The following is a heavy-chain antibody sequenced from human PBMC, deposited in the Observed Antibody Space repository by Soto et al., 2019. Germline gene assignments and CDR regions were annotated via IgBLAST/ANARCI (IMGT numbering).Heavy chain of an antibody. CDR1: GYTFADYA. D-gene: IGHD4-17*01. J-gene: IGHJ4*02. CDR3: ASDRWVTTLTFDK. Sequence: QVQFVQSGAEVKKPGASVKVSCKASGYTFADYAIHWVRQAPGQSLEWMGWINAGNGDTKYSQKFQGRVTLTTDTSASTAYMDINSLTTDDTAVYYCASDRWVTTLTFDKWGQGTLVIVSS. V-gene: IGHV1-3*01. CDR2: INAGNGDT.